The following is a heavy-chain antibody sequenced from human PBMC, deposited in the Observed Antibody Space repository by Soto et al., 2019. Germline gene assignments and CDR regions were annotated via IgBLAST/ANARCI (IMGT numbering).Heavy chain of an antibody. V-gene: IGHV4-59*01. CDR3: ARGITMVRGVIIGPGTFDY. CDR2: IYYSGST. CDR1: GGSISSYY. Sequence: LSLTCTVSGGSISSYYWSWIRQPPGKGLEWIGYIYYSGSTNYNPSLKSRVTISVDTSKNQFSLKLSSVTAADTAVYYCARGITMVRGVIIGPGTFDYWGQGTLVTVSS. J-gene: IGHJ4*02. D-gene: IGHD3-10*01.